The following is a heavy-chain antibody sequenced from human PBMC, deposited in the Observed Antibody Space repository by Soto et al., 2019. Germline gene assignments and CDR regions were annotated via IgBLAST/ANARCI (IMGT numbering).Heavy chain of an antibody. CDR2: IIPIFGTA. CDR1: GGTFSSYA. V-gene: IGHV1-69*13. Sequence: SVKVSCKASGGTFSSYAISWVRQAPGQGLEWMGGIIPIFGTANYAQKFQGRVTITADESTSTAYMELSSLRSEDTAVYYCARDPGEYSSSSVAFDIWGQGTMVTVS. D-gene: IGHD6-6*01. J-gene: IGHJ3*02. CDR3: ARDPGEYSSSSVAFDI.